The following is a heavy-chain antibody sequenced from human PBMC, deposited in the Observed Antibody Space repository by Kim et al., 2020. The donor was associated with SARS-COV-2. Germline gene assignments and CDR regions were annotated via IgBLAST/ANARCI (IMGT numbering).Heavy chain of an antibody. Sequence: SLRSRVTISVDTSKNQFSLKLSSVTAADTAVYYCASGQGPLRYYYYGMDVWGQGTTVTVSS. V-gene: IGHV4-34*01. J-gene: IGHJ6*02. D-gene: IGHD4-17*01. CDR3: ASGQGPLRYYYYGMDV.